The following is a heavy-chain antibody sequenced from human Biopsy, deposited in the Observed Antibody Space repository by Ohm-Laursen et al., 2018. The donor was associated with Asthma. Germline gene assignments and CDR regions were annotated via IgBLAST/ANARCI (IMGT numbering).Heavy chain of an antibody. CDR1: GVALSGYT. CDR3: AAGRTSLQGESLI. D-gene: IGHD2/OR15-2a*01. CDR2: IVFASGAT. J-gene: IGHJ4*01. Sequence: PVKVSCKASGVALSGYTFEWVRQARGLGLEWIAWIVFASGATNYAQNFQDRLTVTRDMSAGSVSMELRGLSSTDTAVYYCAAGRTSLQGESLIWGQGTLVSVSS. V-gene: IGHV1-58*01.